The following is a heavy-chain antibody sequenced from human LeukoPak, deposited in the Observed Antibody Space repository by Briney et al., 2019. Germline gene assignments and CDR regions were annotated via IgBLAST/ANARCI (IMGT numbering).Heavy chain of an antibody. CDR1: GGSVSSFY. J-gene: IGHJ4*02. CDR2: IYYSGST. D-gene: IGHD1-26*01. Sequence: SETLSLTCTVSGGSVSSFYWSWIRQPPGKGLEWIGYIYYSGSTKYNPSLKSRVTISVDTSKNQFSLKLSSVTAADTAVYYCARHGGGSYFWDYYSDYWGQGTLVTVSS. V-gene: IGHV4-59*08. CDR3: ARHGGGSYFWDYYSDY.